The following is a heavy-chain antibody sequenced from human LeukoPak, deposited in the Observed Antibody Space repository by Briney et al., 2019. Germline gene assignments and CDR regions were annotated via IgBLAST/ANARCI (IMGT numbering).Heavy chain of an antibody. CDR1: GFTFSSHW. Sequence: GGSLRLSCAASGFTFSSHWMTWVRQAPGKGLEWVAIIKEDGSKKNYVDSVKGRFTISRDNPKNSLYLQMNSLRAEDTAVYYCARDPRGAADIYGMDVWGQGTTVTVSS. CDR2: IKEDGSKK. J-gene: IGHJ6*02. V-gene: IGHV3-7*01. CDR3: ARDPRGAADIYGMDV. D-gene: IGHD2-15*01.